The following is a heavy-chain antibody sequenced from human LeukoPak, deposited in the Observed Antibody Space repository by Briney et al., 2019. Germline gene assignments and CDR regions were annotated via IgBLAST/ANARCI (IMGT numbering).Heavy chain of an antibody. D-gene: IGHD2-15*01. V-gene: IGHV4-34*01. CDR3: ARFRKSALGYCSGGSCYSPFDY. CDR1: GGSFSGYY. CDR2: INHSGST. J-gene: IGHJ4*02. Sequence: PSETLSLTCAVYGGSFSGYYWSWIRQPPGKVLEWIGEINHSGSTNYNPSLKSRVTISVDTSKNQFSLKLSSVTAADTAVYYCARFRKSALGYCSGGSCYSPFDYWGQGTLVTVSS.